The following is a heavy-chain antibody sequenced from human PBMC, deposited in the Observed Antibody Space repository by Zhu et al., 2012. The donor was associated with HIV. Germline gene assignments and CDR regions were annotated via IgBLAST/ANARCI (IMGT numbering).Heavy chain of an antibody. Sequence: QVQLQESGPGLVKPSETLSLTCAVSGYSISSGYYWGWIRQPPGKGLEWIGSIYHSGSTYYNPSLKSRVTISVDTSKNQFSLKLSSVTAADTAVYYCARVDYDILTGYYRGXAEYFQHWGQGTLVTVSS. CDR2: IYHSGST. J-gene: IGHJ1*01. D-gene: IGHD3-9*01. CDR3: ARVDYDILTGYYRGXAEYFQH. V-gene: IGHV4-38-2*01. CDR1: GYSISSGYY.